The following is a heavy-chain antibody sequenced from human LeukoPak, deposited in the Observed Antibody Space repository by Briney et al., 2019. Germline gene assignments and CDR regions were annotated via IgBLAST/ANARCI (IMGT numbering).Heavy chain of an antibody. CDR3: ARAGDHYFGLDV. CDR1: DFTVSTNY. Sequence: GGSLRLSCAASDFTVSTNYMTWVRQAPGKGLEWVSIIYSGGSAFYADSVWGRFTISRDNSKKTLYLQMNRLRADDTAVYYCARAGDHYFGLDVWGQGTTVTVSS. D-gene: IGHD5-24*01. J-gene: IGHJ6*02. V-gene: IGHV3-66*01. CDR2: IYSGGSA.